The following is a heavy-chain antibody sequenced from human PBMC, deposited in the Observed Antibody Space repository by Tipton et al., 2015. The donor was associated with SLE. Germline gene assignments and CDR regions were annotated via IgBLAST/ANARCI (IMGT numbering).Heavy chain of an antibody. Sequence: TLSLTCAVYGGSFSGYYWSWIRQPPGKGLEWIGEINHSGSTNYNPSLKSRVTISVDTSKNQFSLKLSSVTAAETAVYYCARGVIVVVPAAKKTYWFDPWGQGTLVTVSS. CDR2: INHSGST. CDR3: ARGVIVVVPAAKKTYWFDP. J-gene: IGHJ5*02. V-gene: IGHV4-34*01. D-gene: IGHD2-2*01. CDR1: GGSFSGYY.